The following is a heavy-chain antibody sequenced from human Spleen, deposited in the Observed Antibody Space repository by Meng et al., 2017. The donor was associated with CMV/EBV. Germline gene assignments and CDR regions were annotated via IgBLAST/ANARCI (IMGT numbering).Heavy chain of an antibody. CDR3: ARNFWTGYSDY. CDR1: GYSFNRYN. V-gene: IGHV1-46*02. CDR2: IDPNGGST. Sequence: ASVKVSCKASGYSFNRYNMHWVRQAPGQGLEWMGIIDPNGGSTSYAQKFQGRVTMTRDTSTKTFYMELSSLRSVDTAVYYCARNFWTGYSDYWGQGTLVTVSS. J-gene: IGHJ4*02. D-gene: IGHD3/OR15-3a*01.